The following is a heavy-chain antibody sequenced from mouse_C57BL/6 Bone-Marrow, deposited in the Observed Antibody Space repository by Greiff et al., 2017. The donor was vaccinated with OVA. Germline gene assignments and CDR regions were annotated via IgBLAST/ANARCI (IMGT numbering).Heavy chain of an antibody. CDR2: ISSGGSYT. J-gene: IGHJ4*01. D-gene: IGHD1-1*01. V-gene: IGHV5-6*01. CDR1: GFTFSSYG. CDR3: ARHEDYYGSSSDY. Sequence: EVQVVESGGDLVKPGGSLKLSCAASGFTFSSYGMSWVRQTPDKRLEWVATISSGGSYTYYPDSVKGRFTISRDNAKNTLYLQMSSLKSEDTAMYYCARHEDYYGSSSDYWGQGTSVTVSS.